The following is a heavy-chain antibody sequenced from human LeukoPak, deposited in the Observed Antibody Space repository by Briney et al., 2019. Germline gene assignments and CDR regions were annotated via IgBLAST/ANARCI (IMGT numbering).Heavy chain of an antibody. D-gene: IGHD5-24*01. Sequence: GGSLRLSCAASGFTVSSNYMSWVRQAPGKGLEWVSVIYSGGSTYYADSVKGRFTISRDNSKNTLYLQMNSLRAEDTAVYYCARAGDGYTRGYFDYWGQRTLVTVSS. J-gene: IGHJ4*02. CDR1: GFTVSSNY. CDR3: ARAGDGYTRGYFDY. V-gene: IGHV3-53*01. CDR2: IYSGGST.